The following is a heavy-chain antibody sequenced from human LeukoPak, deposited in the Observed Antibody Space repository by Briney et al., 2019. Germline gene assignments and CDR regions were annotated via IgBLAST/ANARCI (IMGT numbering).Heavy chain of an antibody. CDR3: ARDPGSGYEEHFDY. CDR2: ISSSSSTI. D-gene: IGHD5-12*01. Sequence: GGSLRLSCAASGFTFSSYSMDWVRQAPGKGLEWVSYISSSSSTIYYADSVKGRFTISRDNAKNSLYLQMNSLRAEDTAVYYCARDPGSGYEEHFDYWGQGTLVTVSS. CDR1: GFTFSSYS. J-gene: IGHJ4*02. V-gene: IGHV3-48*01.